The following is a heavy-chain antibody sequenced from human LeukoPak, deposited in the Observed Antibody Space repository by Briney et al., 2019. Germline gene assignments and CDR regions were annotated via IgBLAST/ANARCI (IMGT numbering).Heavy chain of an antibody. J-gene: IGHJ6*03. CDR3: ARQDIGVVPAARYYYYYMDV. D-gene: IGHD2-2*01. CDR2: INHSGST. Sequence: SETLSLTCAVYGGSFSGYYWSWIRQPPGKGLEWIGEINHSGSTNYNPSPKSRVTISVDTSKNQFSLKLSSVTAADTAVYYCARQDIGVVPAARYYYYYMDVWGKGTTVTVSS. CDR1: GGSFSGYY. V-gene: IGHV4-34*01.